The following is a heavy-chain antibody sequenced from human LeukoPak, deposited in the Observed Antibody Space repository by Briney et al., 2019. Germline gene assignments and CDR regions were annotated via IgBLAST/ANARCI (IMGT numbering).Heavy chain of an antibody. CDR2: INWNGGST. V-gene: IGHV3-20*04. CDR3: ARRYYYDSSGRNDAFDI. D-gene: IGHD3-22*01. J-gene: IGHJ3*02. Sequence: RPGGSLRLSCAASGFTFDDYGMSWVRHAPGKGLEWVSGINWNGGSTGYADSVKGRFTISRDNAKNSLYLQMNSLRAEDTALYYCARRYYYDSSGRNDAFDIWGQGTMVTVSS. CDR1: GFTFDDYG.